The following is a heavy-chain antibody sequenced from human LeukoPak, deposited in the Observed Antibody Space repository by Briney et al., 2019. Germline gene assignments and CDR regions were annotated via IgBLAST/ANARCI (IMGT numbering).Heavy chain of an antibody. CDR2: ISGSGGST. J-gene: IGHJ4*02. D-gene: IGHD3-10*01. V-gene: IGHV3-23*01. CDR1: GFTFSNYA. CDR3: AKSSGRMVRGVHFDY. Sequence: GGSLRLSCAASGFTFSNYAMNWVRQAPGKGLEWVSVISGSGGSTYYADSVKGRFTISRDSSKNTLYLQMNSVRAEDTAVYHCAKSSGRMVRGVHFDYWGQGTLVTVSS.